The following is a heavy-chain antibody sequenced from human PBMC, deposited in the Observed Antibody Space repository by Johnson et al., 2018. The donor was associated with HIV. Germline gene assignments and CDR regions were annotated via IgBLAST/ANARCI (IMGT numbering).Heavy chain of an antibody. CDR1: GFTFDDYA. J-gene: IGHJ3*02. CDR3: AKGPILDDGFDI. Sequence: VQLVESGGGLVQPGRSLRLSCAASGFTFDDYAMHWVRQAPGKGLEWVSGISWNSGSIGYADSVKGRFTISRDNAKNSLYLQMNSLRAEDTAVYYCAKGPILDDGFDIWGQGTMVTVSS. D-gene: IGHD3-3*01. V-gene: IGHV3-9*01. CDR2: ISWNSGSI.